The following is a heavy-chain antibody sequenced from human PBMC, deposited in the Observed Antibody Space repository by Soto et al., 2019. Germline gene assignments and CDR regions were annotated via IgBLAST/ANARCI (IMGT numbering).Heavy chain of an antibody. V-gene: IGHV3-66*01. D-gene: IGHD2-15*01. J-gene: IGHJ6*02. CDR3: ARDTLYCSGGSCYYYGMDV. Sequence: GGSLRLSCAASGFTVSSNYMSWVRQAPGKGLEWVSVIYSDGSTYYADSVKGRFTISRDNSKNTLYLQMNSMRAEDTAVYYCARDTLYCSGGSCYYYGMDVWGQGTTVTVSS. CDR1: GFTVSSNY. CDR2: IYSDGST.